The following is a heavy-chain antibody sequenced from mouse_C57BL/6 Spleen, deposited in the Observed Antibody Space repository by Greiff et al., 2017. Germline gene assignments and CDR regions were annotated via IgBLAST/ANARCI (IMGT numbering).Heavy chain of an antibody. V-gene: IGHV3-6*01. J-gene: IGHJ4*01. CDR1: GYSITSGYY. Sequence: EVQLQESGPGLVKPSQSLSLTCSVTGYSITSGYYWNWIRQFPGNKLEWMGYISYDGSNNYNPSLKNRISITRDTSKNQFVLKLNSVTTEDTATYYCASIYYDYDGAMDYWGQGTSVTVSS. CDR2: ISYDGSN. CDR3: ASIYYDYDGAMDY. D-gene: IGHD2-4*01.